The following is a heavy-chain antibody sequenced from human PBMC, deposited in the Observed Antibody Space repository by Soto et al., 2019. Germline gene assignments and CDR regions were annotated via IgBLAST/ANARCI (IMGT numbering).Heavy chain of an antibody. V-gene: IGHV1-8*01. D-gene: IGHD6-13*01. J-gene: IGHJ5*01. CDR2: MNPNNGNT. CDR3: SRRDSFTSSWYWFDS. Sequence: ASVKVSCKASGYTFTTYEINWVRQATGQGLEWMGWMNPNNGNTGYAQKFQGRVTMTRNTSMSTAYMELSGLTSEDTAVYYCSRRDSFTSSWYWFDSWGQGTPGTVSS. CDR1: GYTFTTYE.